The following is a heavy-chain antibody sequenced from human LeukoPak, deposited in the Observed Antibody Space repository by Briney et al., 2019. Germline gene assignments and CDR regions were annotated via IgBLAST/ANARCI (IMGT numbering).Heavy chain of an antibody. D-gene: IGHD3-10*01. CDR2: ISPNCGGT. CDR3: ARDVGEDTKVRTLSNWFDP. CDR1: GYTFTGYY. J-gene: IGHJ5*02. V-gene: IGHV1-2*02. Sequence: ASVHDTCQASGYTFTGYYMHWLGQAPSQGLEWMGCISPNCGGTNYAQKFQGRVTMPRDTSLSTAYMELRRLRSDDTAVYYCARDVGEDTKVRTLSNWFDPWGQGTLVTVSS.